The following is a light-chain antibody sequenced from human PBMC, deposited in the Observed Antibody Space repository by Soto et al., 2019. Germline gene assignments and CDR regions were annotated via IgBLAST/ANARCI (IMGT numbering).Light chain of an antibody. CDR3: QHRSNWLT. Sequence: EIVLTQSPATLALSPGERATLSCRASQSVSSYLAWYQQKRGQAPRLLIYDASNRATGIPARFSGSGSGTDFTLTISSLEPEDFAVDYCQHRSNWLTFGGGPKVEIK. V-gene: IGKV3-11*01. J-gene: IGKJ4*01. CDR1: QSVSSY. CDR2: DAS.